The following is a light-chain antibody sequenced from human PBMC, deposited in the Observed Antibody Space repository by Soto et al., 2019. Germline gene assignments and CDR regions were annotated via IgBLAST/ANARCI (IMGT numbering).Light chain of an antibody. J-gene: IGKJ2*01. CDR2: GAS. V-gene: IGKV3-20*01. Sequence: IVLTQSPGTLSLSPGERATLSCRASQTVSSRYLAWYQQKPGQSPRLLIYGASSRATGIPDRFSGRGSGKDFTLTISRLEPEDSVVYYCQHYGSSPPYTFGQGTKLEIK. CDR3: QHYGSSPPYT. CDR1: QTVSSRY.